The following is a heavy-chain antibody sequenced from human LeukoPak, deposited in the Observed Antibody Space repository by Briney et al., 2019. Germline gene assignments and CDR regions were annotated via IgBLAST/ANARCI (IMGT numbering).Heavy chain of an antibody. CDR2: ISDNGGRT. CDR1: GFILRSHA. V-gene: IGHV3-64*04. Sequence: GGSLRLSCSASGFILRSHAMHWVRQAPGKGLEYVSRISDNGGRTYYADSVKGRFTISRDNPNNTLYLQMHSLRAEDTAVYYCAREISRFGIWGQGTLVTVSS. J-gene: IGHJ4*02. D-gene: IGHD3-16*01. CDR3: AREISRFGI.